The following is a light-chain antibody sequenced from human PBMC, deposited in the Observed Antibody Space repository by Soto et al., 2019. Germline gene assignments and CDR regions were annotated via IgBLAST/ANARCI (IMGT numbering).Light chain of an antibody. CDR1: QGIRSA. CDR3: QQFDFYPLT. V-gene: IGKV1-13*02. Sequence: AIQLTQSPSSLSASVRDRVTITCRASQGIRSALAWYQQKPGKGPKLLIYDASILESGVSSRFSGSGSGTDFTLTITRLQPEDFATYYCQQFDFYPLTFGGGTKVEIK. J-gene: IGKJ4*01. CDR2: DAS.